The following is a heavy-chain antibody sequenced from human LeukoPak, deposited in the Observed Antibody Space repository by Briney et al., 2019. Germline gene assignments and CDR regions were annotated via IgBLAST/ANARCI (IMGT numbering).Heavy chain of an antibody. CDR1: GFTFSNYR. Sequence: GGSLRLSCAASGFTFSNYRMHWVRQAPGKGLVWVSHIDSDGSSTDYADSVKGRFTISRDNSKNTLYLQMNSLRAEDTAVYYCARDRYYYDSSGYYGPFDYWGQGTLVTVSS. V-gene: IGHV3-74*01. D-gene: IGHD3-22*01. J-gene: IGHJ4*02. CDR2: IDSDGSST. CDR3: ARDRYYYDSSGYYGPFDY.